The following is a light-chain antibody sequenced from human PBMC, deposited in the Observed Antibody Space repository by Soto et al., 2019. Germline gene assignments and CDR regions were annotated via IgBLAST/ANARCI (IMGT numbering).Light chain of an antibody. J-gene: IGLJ3*02. CDR1: TGAVTSGYY. CDR2: SIN. CDR3: LLYYDGAQV. Sequence: QAVVTQEPSLTVSPGETVTLTCAYSTGAVTSGYYPNWFQQKPGQAPRPLIYSINNKHSWTPARFSGSLLGDKAALTLSGVQPEDESEFYCLLYYDGAQVFGGGTKLTVL. V-gene: IGLV7-43*01.